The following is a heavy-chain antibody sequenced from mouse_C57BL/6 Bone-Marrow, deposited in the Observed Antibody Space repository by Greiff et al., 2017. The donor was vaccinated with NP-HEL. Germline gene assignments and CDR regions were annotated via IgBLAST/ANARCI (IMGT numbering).Heavy chain of an antibody. CDR3: AKGIPYYYGSPYYAMDY. CDR2: IWSGGST. Sequence: QVQLQQSGPGLVQPSQSLSITCTVSGFSLTSYGVHWVRQPPGKGLEWLGVIWSGGSTDYNAAFISRLSISKDNSKSQVFFKMNSLQADDTAIYYCAKGIPYYYGSPYYAMDYWGQGTSVTVSS. J-gene: IGHJ4*01. CDR1: GFSLTSYG. V-gene: IGHV2-4*01. D-gene: IGHD1-1*01.